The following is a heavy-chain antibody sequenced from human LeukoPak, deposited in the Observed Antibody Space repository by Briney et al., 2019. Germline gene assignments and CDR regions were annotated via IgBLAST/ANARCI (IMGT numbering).Heavy chain of an antibody. CDR3: ARYCSGASCYLGLDY. J-gene: IGHJ4*02. V-gene: IGHV3-23*01. D-gene: IGHD2-2*01. Sequence: GGSLRLSCAASGFTFNNYFMTWVRQAPGKGLEWVSTISGSAGSTYYADFGKGLFTISRDNSRNTLYLQMNSLRADDTAVYYCARYCSGASCYLGLDYWGQGTLVTVSS. CDR2: ISGSAGST. CDR1: GFTFNNYF.